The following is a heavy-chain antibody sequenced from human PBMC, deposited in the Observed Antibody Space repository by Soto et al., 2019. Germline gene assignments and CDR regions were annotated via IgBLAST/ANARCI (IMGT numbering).Heavy chain of an antibody. CDR3: ARGIYYYYYYMDV. Sequence: PSETLSLTCTVSGGSISSYYWSWIRKPPGKGLEWIGYIYYSGSTNYNPSLKSRVTISVDTSKNQFSLKLSSVTAADTAVYYCARGIYYYYYYMDVWGKGTTVTVSS. CDR2: IYYSGST. CDR1: GGSISSYY. J-gene: IGHJ6*03. V-gene: IGHV4-59*01.